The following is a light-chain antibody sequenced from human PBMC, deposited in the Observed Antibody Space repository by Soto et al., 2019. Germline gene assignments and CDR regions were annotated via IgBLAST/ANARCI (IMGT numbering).Light chain of an antibody. CDR1: SSDVGGFNY. CDR3: SSYANTTLLV. V-gene: IGLV2-14*03. Sequence: QSALTQPASVSGSPGQSITISCTGTSSDVGGFNYVSWYQHHPGKAPKLMIYDVSNRPSGVSDRFSGSKSGNTASLTISGLQAEDEAYYYCSSYANTTLLVFGGGTKLTVL. CDR2: DVS. J-gene: IGLJ2*01.